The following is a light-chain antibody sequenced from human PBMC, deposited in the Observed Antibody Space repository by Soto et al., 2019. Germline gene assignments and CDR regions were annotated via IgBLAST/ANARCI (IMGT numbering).Light chain of an antibody. CDR2: AVN. CDR1: SSDVGGYNY. Sequence: QSALTQPRSVSGSPGQSVTISCTGTSSDVGGYNYVSWYQQHPGKAPKLLIYAVNMRPSGVPDRFSGSKSGNTASLTISGLQAEDEADYSSCSYAGSYTWVFGGGTKLTVL. V-gene: IGLV2-11*01. CDR3: CSYAGSYTWV. J-gene: IGLJ3*02.